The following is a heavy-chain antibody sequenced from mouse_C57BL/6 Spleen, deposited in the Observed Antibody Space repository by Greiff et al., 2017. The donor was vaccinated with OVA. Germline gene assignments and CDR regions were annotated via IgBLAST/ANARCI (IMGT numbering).Heavy chain of an antibody. CDR2: IHPNSGST. CDR3: ARCDGYYPPSWYCDV. D-gene: IGHD2-3*01. J-gene: IGHJ1*03. V-gene: IGHV1-64*01. Sequence: QVQLKQPGAELVKPGASVKLSCKASGYTFTSYWMHWVKQRPGQGLEWIGMIHPNSGSTNYNEKFKSKATLTVDKSSSTAYMQLSSLTSEDSAVYYCARCDGYYPPSWYCDVWGTGTTVTVSS. CDR1: GYTFTSYW.